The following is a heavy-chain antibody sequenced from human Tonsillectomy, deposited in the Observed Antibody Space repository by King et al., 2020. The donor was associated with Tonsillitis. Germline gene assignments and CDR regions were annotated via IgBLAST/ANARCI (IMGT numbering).Heavy chain of an antibody. D-gene: IGHD6-19*01. J-gene: IGHJ2*01. CDR1: GFTFSRYG. CDR2: IGNDGSVT. CDR3: AKEINQVAGDWYFDL. V-gene: IGHV3-30*18. Sequence: HVQLVESGGGVVQPGRSLRLSCAASGFTFSRYGMHWVRQSPGEGLEWVAVIGNDGSVTYYADSVKGRFTLSRDNSENTLYMQMNSLRVEDTAVYYCAKEINQVAGDWYFDLWGRGTLVIVSS.